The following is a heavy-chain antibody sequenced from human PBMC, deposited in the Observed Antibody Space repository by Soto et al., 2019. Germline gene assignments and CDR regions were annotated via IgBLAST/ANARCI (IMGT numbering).Heavy chain of an antibody. J-gene: IGHJ4*02. D-gene: IGHD6-19*01. CDR3: ERDGWTNNHEKKQWLVFDY. Sequence: ASETLSLTCTVSGGSISSYYWSWIRQPPGKGLEWIGYIYYSGSTNYNPSLKSRVTISVDTSKNQFSLKLSSVTAADTAVYYCERDGWTNNHEKKQWLVFDYWGQGTLVTVS. V-gene: IGHV4-59*01. CDR2: IYYSGST. CDR1: GGSISSYY.